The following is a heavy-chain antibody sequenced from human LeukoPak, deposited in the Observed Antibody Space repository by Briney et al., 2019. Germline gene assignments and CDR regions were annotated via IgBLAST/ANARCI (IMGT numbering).Heavy chain of an antibody. CDR3: TRSDSSGYYYVFLFDY. J-gene: IGHJ4*02. Sequence: GGSLRLSCTASGFTFGDYAMSWFRQAPGKGLEWVGFIRSKAYGGTTEYAASVKGRFTISRDDSKSIAYLQMNSLKTEVTAVYYCTRSDSSGYYYVFLFDYWGQGTLVTVSS. V-gene: IGHV3-49*03. CDR2: IRSKAYGGTT. CDR1: GFTFGDYA. D-gene: IGHD3-22*01.